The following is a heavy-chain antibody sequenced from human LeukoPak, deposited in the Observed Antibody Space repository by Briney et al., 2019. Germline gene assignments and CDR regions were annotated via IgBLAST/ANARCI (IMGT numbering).Heavy chain of an antibody. CDR1: GFTFSSYA. D-gene: IGHD6-13*01. CDR3: PKYRSSWTRGAFDI. J-gene: IGHJ3*02. Sequence: AGGSLRLSCAASGFTFSSYAMSWVRQAPGKGLEWVSAICGSGGSTYYADSVKGRFTISRDNSKNTLYMQMNSLRAEDTAVYYCPKYRSSWTRGAFDIWGQGTMVTVSS. CDR2: ICGSGGST. V-gene: IGHV3-23*01.